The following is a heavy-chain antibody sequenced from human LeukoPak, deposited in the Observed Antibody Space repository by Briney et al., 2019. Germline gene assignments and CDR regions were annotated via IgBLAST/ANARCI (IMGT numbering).Heavy chain of an antibody. Sequence: KPGGPLRLSCAASGFTFDSYSMNWVRQAPGKGLEWVSSISSSSSYIYYTDSVKGRFTISRDNAKNSLYLQMNSLRAEDTAVYYCARCYYFSSERGSYYFDYGGQGTLVTVSS. J-gene: IGHJ4*02. D-gene: IGHD3-22*01. V-gene: IGHV3-21*01. CDR3: ARCYYFSSERGSYYFDY. CDR2: ISSSSSYI. CDR1: GFTFDSYS.